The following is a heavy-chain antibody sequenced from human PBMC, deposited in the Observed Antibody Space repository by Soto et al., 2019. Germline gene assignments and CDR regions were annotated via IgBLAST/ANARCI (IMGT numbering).Heavy chain of an antibody. CDR1: GGSFSGYY. J-gene: IGHJ4*02. D-gene: IGHD2-8*02. Sequence: SETLSLTCAVYGGSFSGYYWTWIRQPPGTGLEWIGEINHSGSTNYNPSLKSRVTISVDTSKNQFFLKLTSVTAADTAVYYCARDKITGLSDYWGQGTLVTVSS. CDR3: ARDKITGLSDY. CDR2: INHSGST. V-gene: IGHV4-34*01.